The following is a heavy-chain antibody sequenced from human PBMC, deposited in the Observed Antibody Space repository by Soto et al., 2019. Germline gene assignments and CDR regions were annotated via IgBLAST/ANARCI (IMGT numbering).Heavy chain of an antibody. V-gene: IGHV5-51*01. D-gene: IGHD6-6*01. CDR1: GYSFSSYW. J-gene: IGHJ6*02. Sequence: GESLKISCKGSGYSFSSYWIGWVRQMPGKGLEWMGIIHPGDADTRYNPSFQGRVTISADKSISTAYVQWSSLKASDSAMYYCARFLHGTSSSSIFYYFYGIDVWGQGTTVTVSS. CDR3: ARFLHGTSSSSIFYYFYGIDV. CDR2: IHPGDADT.